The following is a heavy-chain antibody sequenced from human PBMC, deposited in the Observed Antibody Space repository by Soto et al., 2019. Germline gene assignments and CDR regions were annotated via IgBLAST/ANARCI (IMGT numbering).Heavy chain of an antibody. CDR1: GFTFSSYA. Sequence: EVQLLESGGGLVQPGGSLRLSCAASGFTFSSYAMSWVRQAPGKGLEWVSAISGSGGSTYYADSVKGRFTISRDNSKNTLYLQMNSLGAEDTAVYYCAKGGGKYGDYFDYWGQGTLVTVSS. CDR2: ISGSGGST. V-gene: IGHV3-23*01. CDR3: AKGGGKYGDYFDY. J-gene: IGHJ4*02. D-gene: IGHD4-17*01.